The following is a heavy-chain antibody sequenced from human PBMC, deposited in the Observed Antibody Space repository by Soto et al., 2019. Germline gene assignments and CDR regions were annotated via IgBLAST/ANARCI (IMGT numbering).Heavy chain of an antibody. CDR3: SRDFRKGRQDV. V-gene: IGHV3-7*01. D-gene: IGHD6-25*01. CDR2: IKEDGSVK. CDR1: GFTFSNAW. J-gene: IGHJ6*04. Sequence: EVQLVESGGGLVQPGGSLRLSCAASGFTFSNAWMTWVRQGPGKGLEWVANIKEDGSVKNYVGSVKGRFTISRDNAKNSLYLQMDSLRDEDTALYYCSRDFRKGRQDVWGKGTMVTVSS.